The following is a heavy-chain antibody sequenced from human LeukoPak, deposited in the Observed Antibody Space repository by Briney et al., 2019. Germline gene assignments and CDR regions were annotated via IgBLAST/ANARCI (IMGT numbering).Heavy chain of an antibody. Sequence: GGSLRLSCAASGFTFSSYAMSWVRQAPGKGLEWVSGISASGGSTYYADSVKGRFTISRDNSKNTLYLQMNSLRAEDTAVYYCAKALSDRGPREYFDYWGQGTLVTVPS. CDR1: GFTFSSYA. CDR2: ISASGGST. CDR3: AKALSDRGPREYFDY. D-gene: IGHD1-26*01. V-gene: IGHV3-23*01. J-gene: IGHJ4*02.